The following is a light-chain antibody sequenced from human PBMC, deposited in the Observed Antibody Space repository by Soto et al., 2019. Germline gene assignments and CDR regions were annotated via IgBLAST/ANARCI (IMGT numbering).Light chain of an antibody. Sequence: QSVLTQPPSASGTPGQRVTISCSGSSSNIGSKTVNWYQQLPGTVPRLLIYNSYQRPSGVPDRFSASKSGTSASLAISGLQSEDEADYYCSSWDASLNGYVFGTGTSSPS. CDR3: SSWDASLNGYV. V-gene: IGLV1-44*01. CDR1: SSNIGSKT. J-gene: IGLJ1*01. CDR2: NSY.